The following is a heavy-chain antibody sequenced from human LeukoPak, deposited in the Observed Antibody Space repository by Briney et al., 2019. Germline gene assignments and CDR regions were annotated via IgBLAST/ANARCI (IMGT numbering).Heavy chain of an antibody. CDR1: GFTFSSYE. CDR3: ATETAVDFMYYFDY. Sequence: GGSLRLSCAASGFTFSSYEMNWVRQAPGKGLEWVSYISSSGSTIYYADSVKGRFTISRDNAKNSLYLQMNSLRAEDTAVYYSATETAVDFMYYFDYWGQGTLVTVSS. CDR2: ISSSGSTI. J-gene: IGHJ4*02. V-gene: IGHV3-48*03. D-gene: IGHD4-23*01.